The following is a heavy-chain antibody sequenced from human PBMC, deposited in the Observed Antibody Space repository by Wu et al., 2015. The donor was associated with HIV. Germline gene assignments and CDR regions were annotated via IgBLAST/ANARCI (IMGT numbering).Heavy chain of an antibody. CDR1: AGSFSNYY. V-gene: IGHV4-34*01. Sequence: QVQLQQWGAGLLKPSETLSPTCAVYAGSFSNYYWTWIRQSPGKGLEWIGEINHSGDTNYNPSFKGQATISVDTSKNQFSLKLTSVTVADTAVYYCARGIPLVTWPLKDAFDFWGLGTMVTVSS. D-gene: IGHD2-21*01. CDR3: ARGIPLVTWPLKDAFDF. J-gene: IGHJ3*01. CDR2: INHSGDT.